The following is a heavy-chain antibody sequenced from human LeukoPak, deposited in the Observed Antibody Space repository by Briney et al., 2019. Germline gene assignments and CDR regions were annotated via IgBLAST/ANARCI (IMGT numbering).Heavy chain of an antibody. CDR3: TRAWVQSNFDY. V-gene: IGHV3-49*04. CDR1: GFTFGDYA. Sequence: GVSLRLSCTASGFTFGDYAMSWVRQAPGEGLEWVGLIRNKGYGGAAEYAASVKGRFTISRDDSKSIAYLQMNSLQAEDTAVYYCTRAWVQSNFDYWGQGTLVTVSS. J-gene: IGHJ4*02. CDR2: IRNKGYGGAA. D-gene: IGHD5-24*01.